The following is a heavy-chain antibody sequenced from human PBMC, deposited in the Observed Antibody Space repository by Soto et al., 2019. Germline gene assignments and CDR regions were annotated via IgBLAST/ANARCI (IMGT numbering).Heavy chain of an antibody. CDR1: GFTFTSSA. D-gene: IGHD3-22*01. Sequence: VKVSCKASGFTFTSSAVQWVRQARGQRLEWIGWIVVGSGNTNYAQKFQERVTITRDMSTSTAYMELSSLRSEDTAVYYCAAGLADYYDSSGYFQAGGQGTLVTASA. CDR3: AAGLADYYDSSGYFQA. V-gene: IGHV1-58*01. CDR2: IVVGSGNT. J-gene: IGHJ4*02.